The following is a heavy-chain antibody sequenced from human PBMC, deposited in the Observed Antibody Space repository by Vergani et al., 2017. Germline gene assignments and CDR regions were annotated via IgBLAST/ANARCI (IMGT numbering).Heavy chain of an antibody. CDR3: ASVLYYDSSGPTGREPYAFDI. Sequence: QVQLQQSGPGLVKPSQTLSLTCAISGDSVSSNSAAWNWIRQSPSRGLEWLGRTYYRSKWYNDYAVSVKSRLTINPDTSKNQFSLQLNSVTPEYTAVYYCASVLYYDSSGPTGREPYAFDIWGQGTMVTVSS. D-gene: IGHD3-22*01. V-gene: IGHV6-1*01. CDR1: GDSVSSNSAA. CDR2: TYYRSKWYN. J-gene: IGHJ3*02.